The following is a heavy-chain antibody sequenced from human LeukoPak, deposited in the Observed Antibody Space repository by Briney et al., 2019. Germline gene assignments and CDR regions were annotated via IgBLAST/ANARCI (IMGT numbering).Heavy chain of an antibody. V-gene: IGHV4-38-2*02. J-gene: IGHJ4*02. Sequence: SEALSLTCAVSGYSISSGYYWGWIRQPPGKGLEWIGSIYHSGSTYYNPSLKSRVTISVDTSKNQFSLKLSSVTAADTAAYYCAREQYCSSTSCPFGYWGQGTLVTVSS. CDR2: IYHSGST. D-gene: IGHD2-2*01. CDR3: AREQYCSSTSCPFGY. CDR1: GYSISSGYY.